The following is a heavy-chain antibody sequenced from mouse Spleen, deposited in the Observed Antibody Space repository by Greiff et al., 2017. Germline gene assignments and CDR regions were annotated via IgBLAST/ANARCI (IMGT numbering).Heavy chain of an antibody. Sequence: VQLQQSGAELAKPGASVKMSCKASGYTFTSYWMHWVKQRPGQGLEWIGYINPSTGYTEYNQKFKDKATLTADKSSSTAYMQLSSLTSEDSAVYYCASQTGNPYYFDYWGQGTTLTVSS. CDR1: GYTFTSYW. CDR3: ASQTGNPYYFDY. D-gene: IGHD4-1*01. J-gene: IGHJ2*01. V-gene: IGHV1-7*01. CDR2: INPSTGYT.